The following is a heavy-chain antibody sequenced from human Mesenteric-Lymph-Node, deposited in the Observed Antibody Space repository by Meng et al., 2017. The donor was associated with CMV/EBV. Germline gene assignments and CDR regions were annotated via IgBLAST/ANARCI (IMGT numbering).Heavy chain of an antibody. CDR3: AKDIGGYDSSGYHYAYLDY. V-gene: IGHV3-43*01. J-gene: IGHJ4*02. Sequence: GESLKISCAASGFRFSTYDMHWVRQVPGKGLEWVSLITWDGGSTYYADSVKGRFTISRDNDKNSLHLQMNSLRTEDTALYYCAKDIGGYDSSGYHYAYLDYWGRGTLVTVSS. CDR1: GFRFSTYD. CDR2: ITWDGGST. D-gene: IGHD3-22*01.